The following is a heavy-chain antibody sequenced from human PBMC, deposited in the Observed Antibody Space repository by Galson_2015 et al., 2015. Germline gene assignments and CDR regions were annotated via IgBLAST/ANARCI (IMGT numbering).Heavy chain of an antibody. CDR3: ARAYTSSWYPGPCDC. CDR2: ISSSTKSM. D-gene: IGHD6-13*01. Sequence: SLRLSCAASGFTFSSFSMTWVRQAPGKGLEWVSYISSSTKSMYYADSVKGRFTISRDNGKNSLSLQMSSLRDEDTAVYYCARAYTSSWYPGPCDCWGQGTLVTVSS. J-gene: IGHJ4*02. V-gene: IGHV3-48*02. CDR1: GFTFSSFS.